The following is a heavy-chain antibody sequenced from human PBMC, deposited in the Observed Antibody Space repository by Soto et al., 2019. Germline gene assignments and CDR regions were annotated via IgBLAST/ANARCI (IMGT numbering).Heavy chain of an antibody. V-gene: IGHV1-8*01. CDR3: ALIPYYYGSGSYPRLIDY. D-gene: IGHD3-10*01. J-gene: IGHJ4*02. CDR2: MNPNSGNT. CDR1: GYTFTSYD. Sequence: ASVKVSCKASGYTFTSYDINWVRQATGQGLEWMGWMNPNSGNTGYAQKFQGRVTMTRNTSISTAYMELSSLRSEDTAVYYCALIPYYYGSGSYPRLIDYWGQGTLVTVSS.